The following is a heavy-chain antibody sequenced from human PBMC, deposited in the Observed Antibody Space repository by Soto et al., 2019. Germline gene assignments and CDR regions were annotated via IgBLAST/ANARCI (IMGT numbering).Heavy chain of an antibody. Sequence: SVKVSCKASGFTFTSSAVQWVRQARGQRLEWIGWIVVGSGNTNYAQKFQERVTITRDMSTSTAYMELSSLRSEDTAVYYCAAESSSGWELLFDYWGQGTLVTVSS. CDR1: GFTFTSSA. J-gene: IGHJ4*02. CDR3: AAESSSGWELLFDY. CDR2: IVVGSGNT. D-gene: IGHD1-26*01. V-gene: IGHV1-58*01.